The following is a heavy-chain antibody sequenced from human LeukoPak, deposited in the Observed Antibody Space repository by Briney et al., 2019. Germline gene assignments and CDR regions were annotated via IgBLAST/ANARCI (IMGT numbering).Heavy chain of an antibody. CDR2: IKQDGSEI. V-gene: IGHV3-7*03. D-gene: IGHD6-13*01. CDR3: ARVYWQQLIPLDY. Sequence: GGSLRLSCAASGFTFSSYWMSWVRQAAGKGLEWVANIKQDGSEIYYVDSVKGRFTISRDNAKNSLYLQMNSLRAEDTAVYYCARVYWQQLIPLDYWGQGTLVTVSS. CDR1: GFTFSSYW. J-gene: IGHJ4*02.